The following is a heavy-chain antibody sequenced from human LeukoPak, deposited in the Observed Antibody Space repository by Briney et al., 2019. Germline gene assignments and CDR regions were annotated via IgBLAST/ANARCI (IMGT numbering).Heavy chain of an antibody. V-gene: IGHV3-64D*09. J-gene: IGHJ4*02. CDR3: VKALSGWYPRKLFDY. CDR2: ISSNGGST. CDR1: GFTFSSYA. D-gene: IGHD6-19*01. Sequence: GGSLRLSCSASGFTFSSYAMHWVRQAPGKGLEYVPSISSNGGSTYYADSVKGRFTISRDNSKNTLYLQMSSLRVEDTAVYYCVKALSGWYPRKLFDYWGQGILVTVSS.